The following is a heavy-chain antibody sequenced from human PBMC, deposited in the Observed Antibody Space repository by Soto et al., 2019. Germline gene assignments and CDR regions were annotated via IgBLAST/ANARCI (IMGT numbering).Heavy chain of an antibody. J-gene: IGHJ4*02. V-gene: IGHV3-48*03. CDR1: GFTFSSYE. CDR2: ISSSGSTI. CDR3: ARIDYYDSRNFDY. D-gene: IGHD3-22*01. Sequence: GGSLRLSCAASGFTFSSYEMNWVRQAPGKELEWVSYISSSGSTIYYADSVKGRFTISRDNAKNSLYLQMNSLRAEDTAVYYCARIDYYDSRNFDYWGQGTLVTVSS.